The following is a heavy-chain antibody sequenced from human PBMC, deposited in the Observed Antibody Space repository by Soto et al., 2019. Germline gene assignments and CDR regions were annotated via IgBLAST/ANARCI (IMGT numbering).Heavy chain of an antibody. Sequence: PSETLSLTCTVSGGSISSYYWSWIRQPPGKGLEWIGYIYYSGSTNYNPSLKSRVTISVDTSKNQFSLKLSSVTAADTAVYYRAGHGAGRDYYFDYWGQGTLVTVSS. J-gene: IGHJ4*02. CDR2: IYYSGST. V-gene: IGHV4-59*08. D-gene: IGHD2-21*01. CDR1: GGSISSYY. CDR3: AGHGAGRDYYFDY.